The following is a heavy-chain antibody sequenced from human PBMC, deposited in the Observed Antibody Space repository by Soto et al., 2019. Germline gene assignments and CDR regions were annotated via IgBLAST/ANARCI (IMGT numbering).Heavy chain of an antibody. Sequence: ASVKVSCKASGYTFTSYGISWVRQAHGQGLEWMGWISAYNGNTNYAQKLQGRVTMTTDTSTSTAYMELRSLRSDDTAVYYCAREYIVVVPAAYYYYYGMDVWGQGATVTVSS. V-gene: IGHV1-18*04. D-gene: IGHD2-2*01. J-gene: IGHJ6*02. CDR3: AREYIVVVPAAYYYYYGMDV. CDR2: ISAYNGNT. CDR1: GYTFTSYG.